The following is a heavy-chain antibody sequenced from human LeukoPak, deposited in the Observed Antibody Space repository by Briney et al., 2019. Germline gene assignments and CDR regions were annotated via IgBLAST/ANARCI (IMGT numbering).Heavy chain of an antibody. CDR2: INHSGST. J-gene: IGHJ6*02. D-gene: IGHD2-2*01. V-gene: IGHV4-34*01. CDR3: ARSNRGIVVVPAAPPGGYYYGMDV. CDR1: GGSFSGYY. Sequence: SETLSLTCAVYGGSFSGYYWSWIRQPPGKGLEWIGEINHSGSTNYNLSLKSRVTISVDTSKNQFSLKLSSVTAADTAVYYCARSNRGIVVVPAAPPGGYYYGMDVWGQGTTVTVSS.